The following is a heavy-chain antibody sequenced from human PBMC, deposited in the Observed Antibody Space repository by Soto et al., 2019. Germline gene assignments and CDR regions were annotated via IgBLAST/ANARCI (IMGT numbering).Heavy chain of an antibody. V-gene: IGHV4-59*01. D-gene: IGHD1-26*01. CDR1: GGSISSYY. CDR2: IYYSGST. CDR3: ARGKSGTY. Sequence: SETLSLTCTVSGGSISSYYWSWIRQPPGKGLEWIGYIYYSGSTNYNPSLKSRVTISVDTSKNQFSLKLSSVTAADTAVYYCARGKSGTYWGQGTLVTVSS. J-gene: IGHJ4*02.